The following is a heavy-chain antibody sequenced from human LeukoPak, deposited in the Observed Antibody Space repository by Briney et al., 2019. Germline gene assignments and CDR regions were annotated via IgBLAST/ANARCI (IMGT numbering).Heavy chain of an antibody. CDR1: GFTFSTYG. D-gene: IGHD3-10*01. CDR3: AKEVWFVHFYYGMDV. Sequence: PGMSLRLSCVASGFTFSTYGMYWVRQAPGKGLEWVAVISYDGSNEYYADSVKGRFTISRDNSKNTLYLQMNSLRAADTALYYCAKEVWFVHFYYGMDVWGQGTTLSLSS. J-gene: IGHJ6*02. V-gene: IGHV3-30*18. CDR2: ISYDGSNE.